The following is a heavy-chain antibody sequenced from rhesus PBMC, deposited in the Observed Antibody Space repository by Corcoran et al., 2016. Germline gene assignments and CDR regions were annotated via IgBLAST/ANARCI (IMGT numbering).Heavy chain of an antibody. V-gene: IGHV4-173*01. Sequence: QLQLQESGPGLVKPSETLSLTCAVSGGSISSNYWSWIRQPPGKGLEWIGRISGSGGSPDYNPSLKSRVTISTDTSKNQFSLKLSSVTAADTAVYYCAREERYYYSGSYYFDYWGQGVLVTVSS. J-gene: IGHJ4*01. CDR1: GGSISSNY. CDR2: ISGSGGSP. D-gene: IGHD3-16*01. CDR3: AREERYYYSGSYYFDY.